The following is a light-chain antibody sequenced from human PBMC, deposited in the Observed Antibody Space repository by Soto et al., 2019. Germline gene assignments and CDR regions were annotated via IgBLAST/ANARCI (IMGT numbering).Light chain of an antibody. CDR3: SSYSSSSTVV. CDR1: SSDIGGYNY. J-gene: IGLJ2*01. Sequence: QSALTQPASVSGSPGQSITISCTGTSSDIGGYNYVSWSQQHPGTAPKLLIYEVSNRPSGISNRFSGSKSGNTASLTISALQAEDEADYFCSSYSSSSTVVFGGGTKVTVL. V-gene: IGLV2-14*01. CDR2: EVS.